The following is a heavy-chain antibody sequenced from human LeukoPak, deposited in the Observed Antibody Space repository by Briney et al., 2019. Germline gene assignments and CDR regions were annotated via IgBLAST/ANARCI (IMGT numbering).Heavy chain of an antibody. Sequence: GRSLRLSCAASGFTFSSYGMHWVRQAPGKGLEWVAVISYDGSNKYYADSVKGRFTISRDNSKNTVYLQMNSLRAEDTAVYYCAREWSYPDAFDIWGQGTMVTVSS. CDR2: ISYDGSNK. V-gene: IGHV3-30*03. CDR1: GFTFSSYG. J-gene: IGHJ3*02. D-gene: IGHD1-26*01. CDR3: AREWSYPDAFDI.